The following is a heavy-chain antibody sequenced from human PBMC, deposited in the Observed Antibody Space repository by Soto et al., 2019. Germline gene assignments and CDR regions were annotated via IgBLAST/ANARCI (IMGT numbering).Heavy chain of an antibody. V-gene: IGHV4-59*08. CDR3: ARHQNPWQIIDY. J-gene: IGHJ4*02. CDR1: GGSISRYY. D-gene: IGHD5-12*01. Sequence: SETLSLTCTVSGGSISRYYWSWIRQPPGKGLEWIGYIYYSGSTNYNPSLKSRVTISVDTSKNQFSLKLSSVTAADTAVYYCARHQNPWQIIDYWGQGTLVTVSS. CDR2: IYYSGST.